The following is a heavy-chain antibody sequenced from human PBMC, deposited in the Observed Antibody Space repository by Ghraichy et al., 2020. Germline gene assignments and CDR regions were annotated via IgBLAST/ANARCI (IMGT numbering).Heavy chain of an antibody. J-gene: IGHJ4*02. V-gene: IGHV3-48*02. CDR3: VRERFYYDSSGHYSFDY. CDR2: ISSSSSTI. D-gene: IGHD3-22*01. CDR1: GFTFSSYS. Sequence: GGSLRLSCAASGFTFSSYSMNWVRQAPGKGLEWVSYISSSSSTIYYADSVKGRFTISRDNAKNSLYLQMIGLRDEDTAVYYCVRERFYYDSSGHYSFDYWGQGTLVTVSS.